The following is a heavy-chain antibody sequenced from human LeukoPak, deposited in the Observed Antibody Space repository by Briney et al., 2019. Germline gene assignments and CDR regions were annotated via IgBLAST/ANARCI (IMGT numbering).Heavy chain of an antibody. D-gene: IGHD5-12*01. CDR2: INPNSGGT. CDR1: GYTFTGYY. V-gene: IGHV1-2*02. Sequence: ASVKVSCKASGYTFTGYYMHWVRQASGQGLEWMGWINPNSGGTNYAQKFQGRVTMTRDTSISTAYMELSRLRSDDTAVYYCARNPRYSGYDYNYYYYMDVWGKGTTVTVSS. J-gene: IGHJ6*03. CDR3: ARNPRYSGYDYNYYYYMDV.